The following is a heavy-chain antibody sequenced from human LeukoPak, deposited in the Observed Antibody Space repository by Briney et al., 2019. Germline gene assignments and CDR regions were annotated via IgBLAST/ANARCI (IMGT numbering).Heavy chain of an antibody. V-gene: IGHV5-10-1*01. J-gene: IGHJ5*02. D-gene: IGHD1-1*01. Sequence: GEFLKISCKGSGYSFTSNWISWVRQMPGKGLEWMGRIDPSDSYTNYSPSFQGHVTISAEKSISTAYLQWSSLKASDTAMYYCARQPEGTWFDPWGQGTLVTVSS. CDR1: GYSFTSNW. CDR3: ARQPEGTWFDP. CDR2: IDPSDSYT.